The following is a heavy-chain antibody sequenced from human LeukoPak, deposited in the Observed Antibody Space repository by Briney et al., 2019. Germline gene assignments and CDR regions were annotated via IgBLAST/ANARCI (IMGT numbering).Heavy chain of an antibody. CDR1: DHSVSGGYY. V-gene: IGHV4-38-2*02. J-gene: IGHJ5*02. CDR3: ARGVTMIGRLRFDP. CDR2: IYHTGST. Sequence: SETLSLTCTVSDHSVSGGYYGGWIRQPPGQGLEWIGSIYHTGSTYYNTSLNSRVTISVDTSKNQFSLKLSSVTAADTAVYYCARGVTMIGRLRFDPWGQGTLVTVSA. D-gene: IGHD3-22*01.